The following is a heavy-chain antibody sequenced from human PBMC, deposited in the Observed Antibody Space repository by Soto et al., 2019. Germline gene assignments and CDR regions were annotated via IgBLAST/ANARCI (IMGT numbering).Heavy chain of an antibody. V-gene: IGHV3-74*01. CDR1: GFTFSDYW. D-gene: IGHD3-22*01. Sequence: VQVAESGGGLVQPGGSLRLSCAASGFTFSDYWLHWVRQAPGKGLEWVSRINGDGSRTFYADSVKGRLTISRDNARDTVFLQMNSLRAEDTAVYFCARGIRNYYGMDVWGQGTTVTVSS. CDR2: INGDGSRT. J-gene: IGHJ6*02. CDR3: ARGIRNYYGMDV.